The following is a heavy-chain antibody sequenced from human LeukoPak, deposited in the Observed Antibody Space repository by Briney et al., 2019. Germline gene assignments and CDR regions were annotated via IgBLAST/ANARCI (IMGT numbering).Heavy chain of an antibody. D-gene: IGHD6-19*01. V-gene: IGHV3-7*03. CDR2: IKQDGSEK. Sequence: PGGSLRLSCAASGFTFSSYWMSWVRQAPGKGLEWVANIKQDGSEKYYVDSVKGRFTISRDNAKNSLYLQMNSLRPEDTALYYCGKDIAVAGNAFDIWGQGTMVTVSS. CDR1: GFTFSSYW. J-gene: IGHJ3*02. CDR3: GKDIAVAGNAFDI.